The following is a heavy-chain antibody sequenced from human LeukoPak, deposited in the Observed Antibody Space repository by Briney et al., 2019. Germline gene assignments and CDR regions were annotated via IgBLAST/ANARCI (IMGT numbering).Heavy chain of an antibody. V-gene: IGHV4-61*02. D-gene: IGHD6-19*01. Sequence: SETMSLTCNVSGGSISSGRYYWSWIRLPAGKGLEWIGRIFTSGSTNYNPSLKSRVTISLDTSKNQFSLKLSSVTAADTAVYYCATIAVAGHFDYWGQGTLVTVSS. J-gene: IGHJ4*02. CDR2: IFTSGST. CDR3: ATIAVAGHFDY. CDR1: GGSISSGRYY.